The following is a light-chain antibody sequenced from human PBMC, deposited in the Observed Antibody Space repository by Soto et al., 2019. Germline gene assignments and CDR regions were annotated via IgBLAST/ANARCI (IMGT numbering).Light chain of an antibody. CDR1: QSVSSN. V-gene: IGKV3-15*01. J-gene: IGKJ1*01. Sequence: EIVMTQSPATLSVSPRERAALSCRASQSVSSNLAWYQQKPGQAPRLLIYGASTRATGIPARFSGSGSGSEFTLTISSLQSEDFAVYHCQQYNNWPPLFGQGTKVEIK. CDR3: QQYNNWPPL. CDR2: GAS.